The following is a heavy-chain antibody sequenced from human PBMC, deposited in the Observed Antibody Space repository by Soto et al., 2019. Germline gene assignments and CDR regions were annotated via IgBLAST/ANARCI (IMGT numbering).Heavy chain of an antibody. CDR2: ISAYNGNT. Sequence: ASVKVSCKAYGYTFTSYGISWVRQAPGQGLEWMGWISAYNGNTNYAQKLQGRGTMTTDTSMSTAYIYLSSLRSDDTAVYFCAREYCSSASCYGPDFWGQGTLVTVSS. CDR3: AREYCSSASCYGPDF. CDR1: GYTFTSYG. V-gene: IGHV1-18*01. J-gene: IGHJ4*02. D-gene: IGHD2-2*01.